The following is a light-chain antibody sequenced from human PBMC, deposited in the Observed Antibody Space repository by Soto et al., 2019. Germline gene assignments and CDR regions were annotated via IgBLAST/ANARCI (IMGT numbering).Light chain of an antibody. Sequence: QTVVTQEPSFSVSPGGTVTLTCGLSSGSVSTNNYPSWYQQTPGQAPRTLIYTTTTRSSGVPDRFSGSILGNKAALTITGAQADDESDYYCLLFLDGGISAFGGGTQLTVL. CDR2: TTT. J-gene: IGLJ7*01. V-gene: IGLV8-61*01. CDR3: LLFLDGGISA. CDR1: SGSVSTNNY.